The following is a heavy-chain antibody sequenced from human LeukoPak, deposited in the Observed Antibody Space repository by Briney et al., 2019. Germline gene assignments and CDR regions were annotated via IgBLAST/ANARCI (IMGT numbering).Heavy chain of an antibody. CDR2: IYPGDSDT. J-gene: IGHJ6*03. D-gene: IGHD3-22*01. CDR3: ARHPLYYYDSSGYYYYYYMDV. Sequence: GESLKISCKGSGYSFTSYWIGWVRQMPGKGLEWMGIIYPGDSDTRYSPSFQGQVTISADKSISTAYLQWSSLKASDTAMYYCARHPLYYYDSSGYYYYYYMDVWGKGTTVTVSS. V-gene: IGHV5-51*01. CDR1: GYSFTSYW.